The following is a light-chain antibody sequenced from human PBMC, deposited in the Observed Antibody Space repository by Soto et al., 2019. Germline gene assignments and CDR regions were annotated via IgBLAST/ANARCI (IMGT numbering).Light chain of an antibody. J-gene: IGLJ3*02. CDR1: SGDIGGYNY. V-gene: IGLV2-14*01. Sequence: QSALTQPASVSGSPGQSITISCTGTSGDIGGYNYVSWYQQHPGKAPKLMIYEVSNRPSGVSNRFSGSKSGNTASLTISGLQAEDEGDYYCSSYTSSSTLEVFGGGTQLTVL. CDR2: EVS. CDR3: SSYTSSSTLEV.